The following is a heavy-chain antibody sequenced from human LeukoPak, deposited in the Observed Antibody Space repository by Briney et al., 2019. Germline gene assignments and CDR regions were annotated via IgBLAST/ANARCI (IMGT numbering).Heavy chain of an antibody. D-gene: IGHD5-12*01. CDR3: ASGYARSARHQSDF. CDR1: GFTFSDYW. V-gene: IGHV3-74*01. Sequence: GGSLRLSCGVSGFTFSDYWMHWVRQAPGKGLVWVSRINSDGTNTNYADSVKGRFTISRDNAKNTLYLQMNSLRVEDTAVYYCASGYARSARHQSDFWGQGTVVTVSS. CDR2: INSDGTNT. J-gene: IGHJ4*02.